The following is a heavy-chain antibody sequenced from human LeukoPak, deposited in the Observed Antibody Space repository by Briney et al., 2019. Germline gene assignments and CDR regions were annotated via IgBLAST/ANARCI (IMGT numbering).Heavy chain of an antibody. J-gene: IGHJ4*02. Sequence: GGSLRLSCAASGXTFSSYWMHWVRQAPGKGLVWVPRINSDGGSTSYADSVKGRFTISRDNAKNTLYLQMNSLRAEDTAVYYCARDRGPRGTSFPDYWGQGTMVTVSS. CDR2: INSDGGST. V-gene: IGHV3-74*01. CDR1: GXTFSSYW. D-gene: IGHD3-10*01. CDR3: ARDRGPRGTSFPDY.